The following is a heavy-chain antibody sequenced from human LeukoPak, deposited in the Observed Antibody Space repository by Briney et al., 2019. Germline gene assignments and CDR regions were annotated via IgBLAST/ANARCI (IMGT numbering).Heavy chain of an antibody. Sequence: PGVSLRLSCAASGFTFSSYEMNWVRQAPGKGLEWVSYISSSGSTIYYADSVKRRFTISRDNAKNSLYLQVNSLRAEDTAVYYCARDSIVATTPLDYWGQGTLVTVSS. J-gene: IGHJ4*02. CDR2: ISSSGSTI. CDR3: ARDSIVATTPLDY. CDR1: GFTFSSYE. D-gene: IGHD5-12*01. V-gene: IGHV3-48*03.